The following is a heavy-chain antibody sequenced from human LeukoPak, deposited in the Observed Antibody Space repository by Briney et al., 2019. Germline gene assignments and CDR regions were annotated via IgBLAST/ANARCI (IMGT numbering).Heavy chain of an antibody. CDR3: AELGITMIGGV. Sequence: QPGGSLRLSYAASGFTFSSYEMNWVRQAPGKGLEWVSYISSSGSTIYYADSVKGRFTISRDNAKNSLYLQMNSLRAEDTAVYYCAELGITMIGGVWGKGTTVTVSS. CDR1: GFTFSSYE. V-gene: IGHV3-48*03. CDR2: ISSSGSTI. D-gene: IGHD3-10*02. J-gene: IGHJ6*04.